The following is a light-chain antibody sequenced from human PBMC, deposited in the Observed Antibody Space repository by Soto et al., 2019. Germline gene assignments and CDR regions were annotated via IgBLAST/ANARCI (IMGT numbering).Light chain of an antibody. CDR2: EVS. V-gene: IGLV2-14*01. J-gene: IGLJ2*01. CDR1: SSDVGGYNY. CDR3: SSYTTSSAPHVV. Sequence: QSALTQPASVSGSPGQSITISCTGTSSDVGGYNYVSWYQQHPGKAPKLMIYEVSNRPSGVSNRFSGSKSGNTASLTISGLQAEDESDYYCSSYTTSSAPHVVFGGGTKVTVL.